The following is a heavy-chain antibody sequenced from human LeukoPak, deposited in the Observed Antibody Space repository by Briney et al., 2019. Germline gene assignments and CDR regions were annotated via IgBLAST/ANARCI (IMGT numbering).Heavy chain of an antibody. CDR3: AREPLGYYYPEY. Sequence: PSETLSLTCTVSGGSISSSSYYWGWIRQPPGKGLEWIGSIYYSGSTYYNPSLKSRVTISVDTSKNQFSLKLSSVTAADTAVYYCAREPLGYYYPEYWGQGTLVTVSS. CDR1: GGSISSSSYY. V-gene: IGHV4-39*02. D-gene: IGHD3-3*01. CDR2: IYYSGST. J-gene: IGHJ4*02.